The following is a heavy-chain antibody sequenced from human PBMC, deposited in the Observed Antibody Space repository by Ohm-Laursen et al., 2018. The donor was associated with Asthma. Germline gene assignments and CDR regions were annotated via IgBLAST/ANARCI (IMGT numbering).Heavy chain of an antibody. V-gene: IGHV1-3*01. D-gene: IGHD2-2*01. CDR3: ARVPGDIVVVPAARYYYGMDV. CDR1: GYTSTSYA. CDR2: INAGNGNT. Sequence: ASVKVSCKASGYTSTSYAMHWVRQAPGQRLEWMGWINAGNGNTKYSQKFQGRVTITRDTSASTAYMELSSLRSEDTAVYYCARVPGDIVVVPAARYYYGMDVWGQGTTVTVSS. J-gene: IGHJ6*02.